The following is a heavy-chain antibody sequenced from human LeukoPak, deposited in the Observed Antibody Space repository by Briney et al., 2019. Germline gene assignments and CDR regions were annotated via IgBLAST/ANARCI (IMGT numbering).Heavy chain of an antibody. CDR3: ARLVPRYGSGSQSDY. V-gene: IGHV4-34*01. Sequence: SETLSLTCAVYGGSFSGYYWSWIRQPPGKGLEWIGEINHSGSTNYNPSLKSRVTISVDTSKNQFSLKLSSVTAADTAVYYCARLVPRYGSGSQSDYWGQGTPVTVSS. D-gene: IGHD3-10*01. CDR1: GGSFSGYY. J-gene: IGHJ4*02. CDR2: INHSGST.